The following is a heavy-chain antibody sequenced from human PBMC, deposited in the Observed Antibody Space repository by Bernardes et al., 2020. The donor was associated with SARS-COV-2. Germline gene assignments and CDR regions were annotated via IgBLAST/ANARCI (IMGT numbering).Heavy chain of an antibody. Sequence: GGSLSLSCAASGFTVSSYGMHWVRQAPGKGLEWVAVISYDGSNKYYADSVKGRFTISRDNSKNTLYLQMNSLRAEDTAVYYCARDNYCSGGSCYPGWFDPWGQGTLVTVSS. D-gene: IGHD2-15*01. CDR3: ARDNYCSGGSCYPGWFDP. V-gene: IGHV3-30*03. J-gene: IGHJ5*02. CDR2: ISYDGSNK. CDR1: GFTVSSYG.